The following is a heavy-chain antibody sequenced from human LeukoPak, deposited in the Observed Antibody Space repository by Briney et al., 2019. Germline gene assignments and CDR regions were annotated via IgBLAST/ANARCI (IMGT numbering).Heavy chain of an antibody. CDR3: ARTTMRDDYNIDFDL. V-gene: IGHV4-39*01. J-gene: IGHJ4*02. Sequence: NPSETLSLTCTVSGVSISSSFFYWGWIRQPPGKGLEWIGSISYSGNTYYNPSLKSRLTISVDTSNNQFSLKLTSVTAADTAVYYCARTTMRDDYNIDFDLWGQGTLVTVSS. CDR2: ISYSGNT. CDR1: GVSISSSFFY. D-gene: IGHD5-24*01.